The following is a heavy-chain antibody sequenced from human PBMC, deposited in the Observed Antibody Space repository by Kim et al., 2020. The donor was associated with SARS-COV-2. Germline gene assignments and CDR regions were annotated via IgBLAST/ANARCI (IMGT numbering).Heavy chain of an antibody. Sequence: SETLSLTCTVSGGSISSSSYYWGWIRQPPGKGLEWIGSIYYSGSTYYNPSLKSRVTISVDTSKNQFSLKLSSVTAADTAVYYCARSVLIFGVVITTHYFDYWGQGTLVTVSS. CDR1: GGSISSSSYY. CDR3: ARSVLIFGVVITTHYFDY. D-gene: IGHD3-3*01. CDR2: IYYSGST. V-gene: IGHV4-39*01. J-gene: IGHJ4*02.